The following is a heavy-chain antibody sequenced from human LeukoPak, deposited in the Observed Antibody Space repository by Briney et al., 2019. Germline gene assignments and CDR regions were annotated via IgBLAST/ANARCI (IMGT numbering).Heavy chain of an antibody. J-gene: IGHJ3*02. CDR3: ARIRDGYNDAYDI. V-gene: IGHV1-46*01. D-gene: IGHD5-24*01. CDR2: INPGGDNT. CDR1: RYTFTNYY. Sequence: ASVKVSCKASRYTFTNYYIDWVRQAPGQGLEWMGLINPGGDNTNYAQNFQGRVTMTRDTSASTVYMELSGLRSEDTAIYYCARIRDGYNDAYDIWGQGTVVTVPS.